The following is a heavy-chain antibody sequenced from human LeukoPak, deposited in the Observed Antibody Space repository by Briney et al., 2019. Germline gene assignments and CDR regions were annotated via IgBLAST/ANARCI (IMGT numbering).Heavy chain of an antibody. Sequence: GGSLRLSCAASGFIFSTYGMHWVRQAPGKGLEWVAVIWSDGLNKDYADSVKGRFTISRDNSKNTLYLLMNTLRSEDTALYYCARNSAARFYYYYYMDVWGKGTTVTVSS. D-gene: IGHD2-15*01. V-gene: IGHV3-33*01. CDR1: GFIFSTYG. CDR3: ARNSAARFYYYYYMDV. CDR2: IWSDGLNK. J-gene: IGHJ6*03.